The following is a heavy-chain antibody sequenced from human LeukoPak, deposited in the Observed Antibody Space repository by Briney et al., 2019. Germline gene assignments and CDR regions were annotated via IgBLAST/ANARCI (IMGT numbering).Heavy chain of an antibody. Sequence: PSETLSLTCTVSGGSISSYYWSWIRQTPGKGLEWIGYIYYSGSTNYNPSLKSRVTISVDTSKNQFSLKLSSVTAADTAVYYCARQAGAIRFDYWGQGTLVTVSS. CDR3: ARQAGAIRFDY. CDR2: IYYSGST. V-gene: IGHV4-59*01. J-gene: IGHJ4*02. CDR1: GGSISSYY. D-gene: IGHD3-10*01.